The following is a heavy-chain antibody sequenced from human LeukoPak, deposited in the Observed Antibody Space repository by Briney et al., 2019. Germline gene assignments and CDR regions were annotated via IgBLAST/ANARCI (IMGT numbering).Heavy chain of an antibody. D-gene: IGHD6-19*01. CDR3: ARTIAVAGKIVY. CDR2: IYYSGST. J-gene: IGHJ4*02. V-gene: IGHV4-39*01. Sequence: SETLSLTCTVSGGSVSNGSYYWGWIRQPPGKGLEWIGSIYYSGSTYYNPSLKSRVTISVDTSKNQFSLKLSSVTAADTAVYYCARTIAVAGKIVYWGQGTLVTVSS. CDR1: GGSVSNGSYY.